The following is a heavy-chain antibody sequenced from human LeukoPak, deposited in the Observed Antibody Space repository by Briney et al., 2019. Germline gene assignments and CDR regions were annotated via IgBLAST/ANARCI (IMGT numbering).Heavy chain of an antibody. D-gene: IGHD4-17*01. J-gene: IGHJ4*02. V-gene: IGHV3-20*04. CDR3: ARDYDYGDYPGY. CDR1: GFTFNSYE. Sequence: GGSLRLSCAASGFTFNSYEMNWVRQAPGKGLEWVSGINWNGGRTGYADSVKGRFTISRDNAKNFLYLQMNSLRAEDTALYYCARDYDYGDYPGYWGQGTLVTVSS. CDR2: INWNGGRT.